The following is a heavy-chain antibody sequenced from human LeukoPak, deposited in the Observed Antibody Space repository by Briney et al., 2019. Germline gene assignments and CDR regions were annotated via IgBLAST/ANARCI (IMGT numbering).Heavy chain of an antibody. D-gene: IGHD2-2*01. CDR2: INQDGSQK. CDR1: GFIFGTYW. V-gene: IGHV3-7*01. J-gene: IGHJ4*02. CDR3: ARSPLVVLPGALVPDF. Sequence: GGSLRLSCEASGFIFGTYWMTWVRQAPGEGLEWVANINQDGSQKYYVDSVKGRFAISRDNAKNSLFLQMNSLGAEDTAVYYCARSPLVVLPGALVPDFWGRGALVTVSS.